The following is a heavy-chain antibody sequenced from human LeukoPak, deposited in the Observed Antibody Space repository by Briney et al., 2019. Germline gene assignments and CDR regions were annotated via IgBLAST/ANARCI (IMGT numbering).Heavy chain of an antibody. CDR3: ARGDYGDSTWLQKPLWY. D-gene: IGHD4-17*01. CDR2: INHSGST. V-gene: IGHV4-34*01. CDR1: GGSFSGYY. Sequence: PSETLSLTCTVYGGSFSGYYWSWIRQPPGKGLEWIGEINHSGSTNYNPSLKSRVTISVDTSKNQFSLKLSSVTAADTAVYYCARGDYGDSTWLQKPLWYWGQGTLVTVSS. J-gene: IGHJ4*02.